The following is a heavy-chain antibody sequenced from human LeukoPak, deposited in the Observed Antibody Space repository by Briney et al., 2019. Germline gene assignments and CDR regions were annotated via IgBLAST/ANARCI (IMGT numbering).Heavy chain of an antibody. J-gene: IGHJ4*02. CDR1: GYSFTSGHY. D-gene: IGHD2-2*01. CDR3: ARYCTSTTCILRGFDY. Sequence: SETLSLTCSVSGYSFTSGHYWGWIRQPPGKGLEWIANIYHTGSAHYNPSLKSRVTISVDTSKDQFSLKLSSVTAADTAVYYCARYCTSTTCILRGFDYWGQGTLVTVSS. V-gene: IGHV4-38-2*01. CDR2: IYHTGSA.